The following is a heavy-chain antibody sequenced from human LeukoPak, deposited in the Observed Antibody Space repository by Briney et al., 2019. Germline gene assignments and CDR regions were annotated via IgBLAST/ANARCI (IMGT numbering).Heavy chain of an antibody. D-gene: IGHD5-18*01. CDR1: GYTFTSYY. CDR3: ARERRGYSYGFDY. Sequence: ASVKVSCKASGYTFTSYYLHWVRQAPGQGLEWMGIINPRGGSTSYAQKFQGRVTMTRDTSTSTIYMELSSLRSEDTAVYYCARERRGYSYGFDYWGQGTLVTVSS. V-gene: IGHV1-46*01. J-gene: IGHJ4*02. CDR2: INPRGGST.